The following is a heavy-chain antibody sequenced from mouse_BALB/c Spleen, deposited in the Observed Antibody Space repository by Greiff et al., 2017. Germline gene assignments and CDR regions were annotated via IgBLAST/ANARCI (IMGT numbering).Heavy chain of an antibody. CDR2: IRSKSNNYAT. CDR1: GFTFNTYA. Sequence: EVKLMESGGGLVQPKGSLKLSCAASGFTFNTYAMNWVRQAPGKGLEWVARIRSKSNNYATYYADSVKDRFTISRDDSQSMLYLQMNNLKTEDTAMYYCVTELGHFDVWGAGTTVTVSS. V-gene: IGHV10-1*02. D-gene: IGHD4-1*01. CDR3: VTELGHFDV. J-gene: IGHJ1*01.